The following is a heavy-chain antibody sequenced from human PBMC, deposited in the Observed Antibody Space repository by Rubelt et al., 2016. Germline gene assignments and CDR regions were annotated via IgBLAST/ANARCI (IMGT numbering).Heavy chain of an antibody. Sequence: RSLRLSCAASGSTFSDCAMHWVRQAPGKGLEWVAVISFDGSNKYYADSVKGRLTISRDNSKNTLNLQMNSLRAEDTAVYYCARDSSSWYFDYWGQGTLVTVSS. D-gene: IGHD6-13*01. J-gene: IGHJ4*02. CDR2: ISFDGSNK. V-gene: IGHV3-30*04. CDR1: GSTFSDCA. CDR3: ARDSSSWYFDY.